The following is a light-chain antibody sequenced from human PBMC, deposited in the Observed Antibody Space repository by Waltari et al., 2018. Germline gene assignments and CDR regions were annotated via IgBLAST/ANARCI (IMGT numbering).Light chain of an antibody. J-gene: IGKJ4*01. CDR2: GSS. V-gene: IGKV3-15*01. CDR3: QQYSRWPLT. Sequence: DTVMTQSPATLSVSPGEGATLSCRASQTTYTNLAWYQQKPGQVPRLLIYGSSTRATGIPARFSGSGSGTEFTLTISSLQSEDFVVYYCQQYSRWPLTFGGGTKVEIK. CDR1: QTTYTN.